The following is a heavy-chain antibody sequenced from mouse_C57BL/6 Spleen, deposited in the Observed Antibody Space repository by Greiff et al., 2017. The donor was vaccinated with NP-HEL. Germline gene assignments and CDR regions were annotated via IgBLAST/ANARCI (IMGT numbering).Heavy chain of an antibody. V-gene: IGHV5-16*01. CDR3: AREGLRRYYAMDY. J-gene: IGHJ4*01. D-gene: IGHD2-2*01. Sequence: EVQRVESEGGLVQPGSSMKLSCTASGFTFSDYYMAWVRQVPEKGLEWVANINYDGSSTYYLDSLKSRFIISRDNAKNILYLQMSSLKSEDTATYYCAREGLRRYYAMDYWGQGASVTVSS. CDR2: INYDGSST. CDR1: GFTFSDYY.